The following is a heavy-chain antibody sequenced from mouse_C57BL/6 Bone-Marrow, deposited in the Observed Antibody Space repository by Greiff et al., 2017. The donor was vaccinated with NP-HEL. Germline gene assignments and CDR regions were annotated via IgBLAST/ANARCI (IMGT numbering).Heavy chain of an antibody. D-gene: IGHD1-1*01. J-gene: IGHJ3*01. CDR3: ARGILLRQAWFAY. CDR2: ISDGGSYT. Sequence: EVQLQESGGGLVKPGGSLKLSCAASGFTFSSYAMSWVRQTPEKRLEWVATISDGGSYTYYPDNVKGRFTISRDNAKNNLYLQMSHLKSEDTAMYYCARGILLRQAWFAYWGQGTLVTVSA. V-gene: IGHV5-4*01. CDR1: GFTFSSYA.